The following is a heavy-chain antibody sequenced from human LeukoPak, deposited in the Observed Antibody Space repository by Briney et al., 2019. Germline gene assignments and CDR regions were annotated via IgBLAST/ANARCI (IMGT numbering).Heavy chain of an antibody. V-gene: IGHV3-21*01. CDR3: ARTLQGIAAAGRSQTVGFDY. CDR2: ISSSSIYI. J-gene: IGHJ4*02. CDR1: GFTFSSYS. D-gene: IGHD6-13*01. Sequence: GGSLRLSCAASGFTFSSYSMNWVRQAPGKGLEWLSSISSSSIYIYYADSVKGRFTISRDNAKNSLYLQMNSLRAEDTAVYYCARTLQGIAAAGRSQTVGFDYWGQGTLVTVSS.